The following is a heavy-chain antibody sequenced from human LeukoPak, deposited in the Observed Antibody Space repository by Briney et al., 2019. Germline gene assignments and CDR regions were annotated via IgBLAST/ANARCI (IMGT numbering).Heavy chain of an antibody. Sequence: GGSLRLSCVASGFTFSSFWMHWVRQAPGKGLVWVSRIDYDGRSTIYADSVKGRFTISRDNDKNTLYLQMNSLRAEDTAMYYCATIAAADKDYWGQGTLVTVSS. V-gene: IGHV3-74*01. CDR2: IDYDGRST. J-gene: IGHJ4*02. CDR3: ATIAAADKDY. CDR1: GFTFSSFW. D-gene: IGHD6-13*01.